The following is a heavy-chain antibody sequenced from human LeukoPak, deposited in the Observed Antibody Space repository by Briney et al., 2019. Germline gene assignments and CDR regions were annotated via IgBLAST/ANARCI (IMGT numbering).Heavy chain of an antibody. CDR3: TRSDWIVVVMFDY. CDR1: GFTFGDYA. V-gene: IGHV3-49*03. D-gene: IGHD3-22*01. Sequence: GGSLRLSCTASGFTFGDYAMSWFRQAPGKGLEWVGFIRSKAYGGTTEYAASVKGRFTISRDDSKSIAYLQMNSLKTEDTAVYYCTRSDWIVVVMFDYWGQGTLVTVSS. J-gene: IGHJ4*02. CDR2: IRSKAYGGTT.